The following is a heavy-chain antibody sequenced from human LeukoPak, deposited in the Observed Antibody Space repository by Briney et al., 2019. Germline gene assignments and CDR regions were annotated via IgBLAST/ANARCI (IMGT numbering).Heavy chain of an antibody. J-gene: IGHJ4*02. V-gene: IGHV1-46*01. CDR2: FNPRGGST. D-gene: IGHD5-24*01. CDR1: GYTFSSYF. CDR3: ARDVEMAKYYFDY. Sequence: ASVKVSCKASGYTFSSYFMHWVRQAPGQGLEWMGIFNPRGGSTSYAQKLQGRVTMTRDTSTSTVYMELSSLRSEDTAVYYCARDVEMAKYYFDYWGQGTLVTVSS.